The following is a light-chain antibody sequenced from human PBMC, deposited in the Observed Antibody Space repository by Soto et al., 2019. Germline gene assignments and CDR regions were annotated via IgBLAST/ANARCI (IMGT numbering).Light chain of an antibody. V-gene: IGKV1-5*01. Sequence: DIQMTHSPSTLSASVGDRGTITCLASQSISSWLAWYQQKPGKAPKLLIYDASSLESGVPSRFSGSGSGTEFTLTISSLQPDDFATYYCQQYNSYLLTFGGGTKVDI. CDR1: QSISSW. CDR3: QQYNSYLLT. CDR2: DAS. J-gene: IGKJ4*01.